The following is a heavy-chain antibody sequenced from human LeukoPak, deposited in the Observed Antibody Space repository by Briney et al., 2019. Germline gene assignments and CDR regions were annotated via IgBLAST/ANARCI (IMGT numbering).Heavy chain of an antibody. J-gene: IGHJ5*02. CDR1: GGSISSGDYY. D-gene: IGHD3-3*01. CDR2: IYYSGST. Sequence: PSQTLSLTCTVSGGSISSGDYYWSWIRQPPGKGLEWIGYIYYSGSTYYNPSLKSRVTISVDTSKNQFSLKLSSVTAADTAVYYCAREGKLRFLGDRRIDPSGQGTLVTVSS. CDR3: AREGKLRFLGDRRIDP. V-gene: IGHV4-30-4*08.